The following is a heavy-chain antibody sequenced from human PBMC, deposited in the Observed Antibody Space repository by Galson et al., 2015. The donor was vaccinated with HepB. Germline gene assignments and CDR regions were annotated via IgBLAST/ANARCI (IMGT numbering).Heavy chain of an antibody. D-gene: IGHD3-22*01. CDR3: AKALTYYYDSSGYYFDY. J-gene: IGHJ4*02. CDR1: GFTFSNYA. Sequence: SLRLSCAASGFTFSNYAMNWVRQAPGKGLEWVSSIGGSGGSTYYADSVKGRFTISRDNSKNTLYLQMNSLRAEDTAVYYCAKALTYYYDSSGYYFDYGGQGTLVTVSS. V-gene: IGHV3-23*01. CDR2: IGGSGGST.